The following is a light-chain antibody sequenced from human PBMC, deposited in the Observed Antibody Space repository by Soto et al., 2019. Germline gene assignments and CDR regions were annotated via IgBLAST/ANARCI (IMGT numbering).Light chain of an antibody. Sequence: QLVLTQSPSASASLGASVKVTCTLSSAHSGYAIAWHQQKPGKGPRYLMKLNSDGSHNKADGIPDRFSGTSSGAERFLIISGLQSEDEADYYCHTWGSGTYVVFGGGTKLTVL. J-gene: IGLJ2*01. CDR2: LNSDGSH. V-gene: IGLV4-69*01. CDR1: SAHSGYA. CDR3: HTWGSGTYVV.